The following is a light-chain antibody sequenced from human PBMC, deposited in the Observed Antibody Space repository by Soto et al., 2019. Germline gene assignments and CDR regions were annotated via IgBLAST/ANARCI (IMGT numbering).Light chain of an antibody. V-gene: IGLV2-11*01. CDR1: SSDVGGYNY. Sequence: QSVLTQPPSVSGSTGQSVTISCTGTSSDVGGYNYVSWYQQHPGKAPKLMIYDVSKRPSGVPDRFSGSKSGNTASLTISGLQAEDEADYYCCSYAGSFVVFGGGTKVTVL. CDR3: CSYAGSFVV. CDR2: DVS. J-gene: IGLJ2*01.